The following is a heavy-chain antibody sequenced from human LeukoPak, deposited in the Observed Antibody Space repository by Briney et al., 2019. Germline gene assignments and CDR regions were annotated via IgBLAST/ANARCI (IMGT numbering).Heavy chain of an antibody. Sequence: GSLRLSCAASGFTFSNYWMSWVRQAPGKGPEWVANIKEDGSEKYYVDSVKGRFTISRDNAKNSLYLQMNTLRGEDTAAYYCARDRGVVGLFDPWGQGTLVTVSS. CDR1: GFTFSNYW. J-gene: IGHJ5*02. CDR3: ARDRGVVGLFDP. CDR2: IKEDGSEK. D-gene: IGHD2-15*01. V-gene: IGHV3-7*01.